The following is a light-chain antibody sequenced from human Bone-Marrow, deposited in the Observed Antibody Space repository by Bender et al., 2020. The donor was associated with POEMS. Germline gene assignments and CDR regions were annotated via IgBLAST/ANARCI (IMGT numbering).Light chain of an antibody. CDR3: SSYTSSSTL. Sequence: QSALTQPASVSGSPGQSITISCTGTSSDVGGYNLVSWYQQPPGKAPKLMFFADTKRPSGVSNRFSGSKSGNTASLTISGLQAEDEADYYCSSYTSSSTLFGGGTKLTVL. V-gene: IGLV2-14*02. CDR1: SSDVGGYNL. J-gene: IGLJ2*01. CDR2: ADT.